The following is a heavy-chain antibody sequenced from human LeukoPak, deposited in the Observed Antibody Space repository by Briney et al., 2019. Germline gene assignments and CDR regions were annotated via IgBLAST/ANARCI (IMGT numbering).Heavy chain of an antibody. V-gene: IGHV3-74*01. Sequence: GGSLRLSCAASGFTFSSYWMHWVRQGPGKGLVWVSRINSDGSSTTYADSVKGRFTISRDNAKNTPYLQMDSLRADDTAVYYCARGSTRNWELLDYWGQGTLVTVSS. CDR2: INSDGSST. D-gene: IGHD1-26*01. J-gene: IGHJ4*02. CDR3: ARGSTRNWELLDY. CDR1: GFTFSSYW.